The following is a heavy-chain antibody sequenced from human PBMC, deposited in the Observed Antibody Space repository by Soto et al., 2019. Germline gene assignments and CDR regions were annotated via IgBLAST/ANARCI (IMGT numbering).Heavy chain of an antibody. J-gene: IGHJ6*02. CDR1: GGTFSSYA. Sequence: QVQLVQSGAEVKKPGSSVKVSCKASGGTFSSYAISWVRQAPGQGLEWMGGIIPIFGTANYAQKFQGRVTITAEESTSTDYMEQSSQRSEDTAVYYFAKDRPIGDYYDSSSSYYYYYGMDVWGQGTTVTVSS. D-gene: IGHD3-22*01. CDR3: AKDRPIGDYYDSSSSYYYYYGMDV. CDR2: IIPIFGTA. V-gene: IGHV1-69*01.